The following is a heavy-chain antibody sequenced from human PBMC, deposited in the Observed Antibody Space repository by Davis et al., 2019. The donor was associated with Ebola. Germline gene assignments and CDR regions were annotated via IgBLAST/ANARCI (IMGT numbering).Heavy chain of an antibody. CDR1: GFTFSSYA. CDR2: ISGSGGST. D-gene: IGHD2-2*02. J-gene: IGHJ2*01. Sequence: GESLKIPCAASGFTFSSYAMSWVRQAPGKGLEWVSAISGSGGSTYYADSLKGRFTISRDNSKNSLYLQMNSLRAEDTALYYCAKDFLRYCSSTSCYSEPSWYFDLWGRGTLVTVSS. CDR3: AKDFLRYCSSTSCYSEPSWYFDL. V-gene: IGHV3-23*01.